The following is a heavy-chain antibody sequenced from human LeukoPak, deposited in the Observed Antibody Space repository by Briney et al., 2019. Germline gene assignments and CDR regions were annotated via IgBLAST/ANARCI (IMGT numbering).Heavy chain of an antibody. D-gene: IGHD1-26*01. Sequence: GGALRLSRAPSRFTVSSKYMRGVCEAPGKGLEWGLVIYSGGSTYYADPVKGRFPISRDNSKDTLYLQMNSLRAEDTAVYYCARVLQYSGSYQRVLAAFDIWGQGTMVTVSS. CDR3: ARVLQYSGSYQRVLAAFDI. CDR2: IYSGGST. CDR1: RFTVSSKY. J-gene: IGHJ3*02. V-gene: IGHV3-66*01.